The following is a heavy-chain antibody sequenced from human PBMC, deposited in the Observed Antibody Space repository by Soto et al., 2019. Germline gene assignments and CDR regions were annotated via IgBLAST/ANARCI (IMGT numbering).Heavy chain of an antibody. D-gene: IGHD6-19*01. Sequence: QVQLVQSGTEMKKVGSSVKVSCKASGGTFSSYAIIWLRQAPGQALEWMGSIIPMFGTTHYAQRVQGRVTITADEFTRTASMELSRLRCLGTEVSSCASDERCGTYSSYSADCVGEVDLWGQGTLVTVSS. CDR1: GGTFSSYA. J-gene: IGHJ5*02. CDR3: ASDERCGTYSSYSADCVGEVDL. CDR2: IIPMFGTT. V-gene: IGHV1-69*18.